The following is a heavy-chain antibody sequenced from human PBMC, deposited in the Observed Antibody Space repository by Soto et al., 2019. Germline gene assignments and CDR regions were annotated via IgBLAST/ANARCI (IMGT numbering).Heavy chain of an antibody. CDR2: IYSDGSGT. Sequence: GGSLRLSCAASGFTFSSYWMHWVRQAPGKGLVWVSRIYSDGSGTTYADSVKGRFTISRDNAKSTLYLQMNSLRAEDTAVYYCATLNSFGSDYWGRGTLVTVSS. CDR1: GFTFSSYW. D-gene: IGHD5-18*01. J-gene: IGHJ4*02. V-gene: IGHV3-74*01. CDR3: ATLNSFGSDY.